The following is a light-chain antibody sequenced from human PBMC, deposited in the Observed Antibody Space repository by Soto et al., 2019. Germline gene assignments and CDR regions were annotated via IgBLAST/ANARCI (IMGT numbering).Light chain of an antibody. CDR2: GAS. CDR1: QSVSNS. CDR3: QQRAKWPRT. J-gene: IGKJ1*01. V-gene: IGKV3-11*01. Sequence: EIVLTQSPATLSLSPGERATLSCWASQSVSNSLAWFQQRPGQAPRLLIYGASDRATGIPARFSGTGSGTDFTLTISSLEPEDFAVYHCQQRAKWPRTFGQGTKVEIK.